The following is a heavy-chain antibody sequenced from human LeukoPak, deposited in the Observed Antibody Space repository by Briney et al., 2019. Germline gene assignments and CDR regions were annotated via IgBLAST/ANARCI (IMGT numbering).Heavy chain of an antibody. CDR2: ISYDGSNK. CDR3: ARDLGYYDSSGYGY. CDR1: GFTFSGYA. D-gene: IGHD3-22*01. J-gene: IGHJ4*02. V-gene: IGHV3-30*04. Sequence: PGGSLRLSCAASGFTFSGYAMHWVRQAPGKGLEWVAVISYDGSNKYYADSVKGRFTISRDNSKNTLYLQMNSLRAEDTAVYYCARDLGYYDSSGYGYWGQGTLVTVSS.